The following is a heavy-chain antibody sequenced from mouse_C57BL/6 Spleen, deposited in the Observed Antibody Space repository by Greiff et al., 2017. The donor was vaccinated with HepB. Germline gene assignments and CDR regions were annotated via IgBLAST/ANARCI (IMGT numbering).Heavy chain of an antibody. J-gene: IGHJ2*01. Sequence: VQLQQSGPELVKPGASVKISCKASGYTFTDYYMNWVKQSHGMSLEWIGDINPNNGGTSYNQKFKGKATLTVDKSSSTAYMELRSLTSEDSAVYYCARGGDDYWGQGTTLTVSS. CDR2: INPNNGGT. D-gene: IGHD3-3*01. CDR1: GYTFTDYY. CDR3: ARGGDDY. V-gene: IGHV1-26*01.